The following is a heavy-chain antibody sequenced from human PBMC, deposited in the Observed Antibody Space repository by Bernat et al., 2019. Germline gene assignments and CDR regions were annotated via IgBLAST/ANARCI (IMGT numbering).Heavy chain of an antibody. CDR3: AREGYYYDSSGWFDP. J-gene: IGHJ5*02. Sequence: QVQLQESGPGLVTPSETLSLTCTVSGGSISSYYWSWIRQPPGKGLEWIGYIYYSGSTNYNPSLKSRVTISVDTSKNQFSLKLSSVTAADTAVYYCAREGYYYDSSGWFDPWGQGTLVTVSS. CDR2: IYYSGST. D-gene: IGHD3-22*01. CDR1: GGSISSYY. V-gene: IGHV4-59*01.